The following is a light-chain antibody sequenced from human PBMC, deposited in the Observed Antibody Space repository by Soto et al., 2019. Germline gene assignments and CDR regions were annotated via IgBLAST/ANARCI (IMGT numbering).Light chain of an antibody. Sequence: DIQMTQSPSTLSASVGDRVTITCRASQSISSWLAWYQQKPGKAPKLLIYDASSLESGVPSRFSGSGSGTEFTPTISSLQPDDFATYYCQQYNSYSGTFGQGTKVE. CDR1: QSISSW. V-gene: IGKV1-5*01. CDR3: QQYNSYSGT. CDR2: DAS. J-gene: IGKJ1*01.